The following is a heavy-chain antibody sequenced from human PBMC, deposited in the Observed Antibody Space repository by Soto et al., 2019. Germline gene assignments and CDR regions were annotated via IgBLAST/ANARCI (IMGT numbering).Heavy chain of an antibody. D-gene: IGHD6-19*01. V-gene: IGHV1-18*01. Sequence: QVQLVQSGAEVKKPGASVKVSCKASGYTFTSYGISWVRQAPGQGLEWMGWISAYNGHTNYAQKLQGRVTMTTDTPTSTAYMELRSLRSDDTAVYYCAGRRVAVAGGGFSDYWGQGTLVTVSS. CDR3: AGRRVAVAGGGFSDY. CDR2: ISAYNGHT. J-gene: IGHJ4*02. CDR1: GYTFTSYG.